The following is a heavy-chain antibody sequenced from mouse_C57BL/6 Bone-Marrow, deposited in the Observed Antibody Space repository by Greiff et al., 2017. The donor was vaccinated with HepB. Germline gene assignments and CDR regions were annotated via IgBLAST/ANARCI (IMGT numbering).Heavy chain of an antibody. CDR1: GYTFTNYW. J-gene: IGHJ4*01. CDR2: IYPGGGYT. V-gene: IGHV1-63*01. Sequence: VQLQQSGAELVRPGTSVKMSCKASGYTFTNYWIGWAKQRPGHGLEWIGDIYPGGGYTNYNEKFKGKATLTADKSSSTAYMQFSSLTSEDSAIYYCARSAYYYGSSGYAMDYWGQGTSVTVSS. D-gene: IGHD1-1*01. CDR3: ARSAYYYGSSGYAMDY.